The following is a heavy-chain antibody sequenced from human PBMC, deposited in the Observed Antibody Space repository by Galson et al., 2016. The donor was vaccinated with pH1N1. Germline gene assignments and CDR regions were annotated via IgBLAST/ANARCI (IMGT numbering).Heavy chain of an antibody. CDR1: GFTFSNYW. Sequence: SLRLSCAASGFTFSNYWMHWVRQVPGKGLEWVANIKEDGSETYYVDSVRGRFTISRDNAKNSLYLQMNSLRDDDTALYYCARAIGSRSAYWGQGTLVTVSS. V-gene: IGHV3-7*01. J-gene: IGHJ4*02. D-gene: IGHD3-16*02. CDR2: IKEDGSET. CDR3: ARAIGSRSAY.